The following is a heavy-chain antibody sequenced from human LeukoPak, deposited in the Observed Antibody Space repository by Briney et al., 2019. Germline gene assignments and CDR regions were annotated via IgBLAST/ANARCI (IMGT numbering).Heavy chain of an antibody. CDR2: INHSGST. V-gene: IGHV4-34*01. CDR3: ARQELPRLFDY. Sequence: SETLSLTCAVYGGSFSGYYWSWIRQPPGKGLEWIGEINHSGSTNYNPSLKSRVTISVDTSKNQFSLKLSSVTAADTAVYYCARQELPRLFDYWGQGTLVTVSS. D-gene: IGHD1-7*01. CDR1: GGSFSGYY. J-gene: IGHJ4*02.